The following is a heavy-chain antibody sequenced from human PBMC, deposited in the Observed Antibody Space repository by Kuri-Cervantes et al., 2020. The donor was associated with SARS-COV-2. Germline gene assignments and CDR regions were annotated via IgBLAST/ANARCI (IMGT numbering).Heavy chain of an antibody. D-gene: IGHD3-3*01. CDR2: LYATGST. CDR3: ARAETYYDFWSGLNYYYMDV. J-gene: IGHJ6*03. Sequence: SETLSLTCIVSGGSISDYFWSWIRQPAGKGLEWIGRLYATGSTDYNPSLKSRVSISVDTSKNRFSLNLTSVTAADTAVYYCARAETYYDFWSGLNYYYMDVWGKGTTVTVSS. CDR1: GGSISDYF. V-gene: IGHV4-4*07.